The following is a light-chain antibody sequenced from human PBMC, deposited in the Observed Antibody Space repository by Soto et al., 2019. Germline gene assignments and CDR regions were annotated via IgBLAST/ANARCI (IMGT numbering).Light chain of an antibody. CDR3: QQYNVYPYT. Sequence: DIQMTQSPSTLYASVGDRVTITCRASESIKTWLAWYQQRPGKAPNLLIYKASSLQSGVSSRFSGSGSGTEFTLIISSLQPDDSATYYCQQYNVYPYTFGQGTKVQI. J-gene: IGKJ2*01. V-gene: IGKV1-5*03. CDR1: ESIKTW. CDR2: KAS.